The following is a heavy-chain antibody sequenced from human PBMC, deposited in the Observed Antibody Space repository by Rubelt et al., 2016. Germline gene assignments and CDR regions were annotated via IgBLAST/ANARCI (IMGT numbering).Heavy chain of an antibody. D-gene: IGHD2-2*01. J-gene: IGHJ4*02. CDR3: ARDDCSSTSCSPQG. V-gene: IGHV1-69*09. CDR1: GGTFSSYA. Sequence: QVQLVQSGAEVKKPGSSVKVSCKASGGTFSSYAISWVRQAPGQGLEWMGRIIPILGIANYAQKFQGKVTITADKSTSTAYVELSSLRSEDTAVYYCARDDCSSTSCSPQGWGQGTLVTVSS. CDR2: IIPILGIA.